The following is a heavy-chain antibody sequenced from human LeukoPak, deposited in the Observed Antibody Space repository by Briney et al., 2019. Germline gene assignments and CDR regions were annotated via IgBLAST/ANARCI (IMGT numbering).Heavy chain of an antibody. D-gene: IGHD5-24*01. CDR3: ARGSTMADDY. CDR1: GASISNHY. V-gene: IGHV4-59*11. J-gene: IGHJ4*02. CDR2: SRYSEST. Sequence: SETLSLTCTVSGASISNHYWNWIRQPPGKGLEWIGYSRYSESTNYNPSLKGRVTISVDTSKNQLSLTVNSVTAADTAVYYCARGSTMADDYWGQGTLVTVSP.